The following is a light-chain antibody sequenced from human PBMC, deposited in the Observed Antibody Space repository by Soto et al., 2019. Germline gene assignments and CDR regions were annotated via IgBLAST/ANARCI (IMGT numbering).Light chain of an antibody. J-gene: IGLJ3*02. Sequence: QPVLTQSSSASASLGSSVKLTCTLSSGHGSYIIAWHQQQPGKAPRFLMKVEGSGTYNKGSAVPDRFSGSSSGADRYLIISNLQSEDEADYYCETWDSNTRVFGGGTKLTVL. CDR2: VEGSGTY. CDR3: ETWDSNTRV. CDR1: SGHGSYI. V-gene: IGLV4-60*03.